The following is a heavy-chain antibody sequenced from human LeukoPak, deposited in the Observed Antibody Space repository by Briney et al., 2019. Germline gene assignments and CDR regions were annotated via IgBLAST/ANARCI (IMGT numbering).Heavy chain of an antibody. CDR2: IGGGGGSA. J-gene: IGHJ4*02. V-gene: IGHV3-23*01. CDR3: AKSVAGINAPLDY. CDR1: GFTFSSYA. D-gene: IGHD6-19*01. Sequence: GGSLRLSCAASGFTFSSYAMSWVRQAPGKGLEWVSVIGGGGGSAYYGDSAKGRSTISRDNSESTLYLQMNSLRAEGTAVYYCAKSVAGINAPLDYWGQGTLVTVSS.